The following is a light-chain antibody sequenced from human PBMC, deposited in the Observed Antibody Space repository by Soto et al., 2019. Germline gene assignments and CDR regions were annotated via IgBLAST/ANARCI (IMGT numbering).Light chain of an antibody. J-gene: IGLJ2*01. Sequence: QSVLTQPPSASGSHGQSVTISCTGTSSDVGGYNYVSWYQHHPGKAPKLMIYEVSKRPSGVPDRFSGSKSGNTASLTVSGLHAEDEADYYCNSYAGSNNVVFGGGTKLTVL. CDR2: EVS. V-gene: IGLV2-8*01. CDR3: NSYAGSNNVV. CDR1: SSDVGGYNY.